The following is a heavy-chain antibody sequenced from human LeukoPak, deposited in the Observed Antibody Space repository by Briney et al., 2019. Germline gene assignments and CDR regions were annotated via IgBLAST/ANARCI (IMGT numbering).Heavy chain of an antibody. CDR3: ARDFPYSGSV. J-gene: IGHJ4*02. V-gene: IGHV4-59*01. CDR1: DDSISSYY. D-gene: IGHD1-26*01. Sequence: SETLSLTCTVSDDSISSYYWIWIRQPPGKGLEWIGYIHHSGSANYNPSLRSRVTISVDTSKNQFSLKLSSVTAADTAVYYCARDFPYSGSVWGQGTLVTVSS. CDR2: IHHSGSA.